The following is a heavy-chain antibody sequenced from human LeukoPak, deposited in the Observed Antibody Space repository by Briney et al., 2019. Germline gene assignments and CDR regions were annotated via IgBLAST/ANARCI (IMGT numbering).Heavy chain of an antibody. J-gene: IGHJ4*02. CDR1: GFTFSSYG. CDR3: AREVHSSYYFDY. CDR2: ISYDGSNK. V-gene: IGHV3-30*03. D-gene: IGHD6-13*01. Sequence: GGSLRLSCAASGFTFSSYGMHWVRQAPGKGLEWVAVISYDGSNKYYADSVKGRFTISRDNSKNTLYLQMNSLRAEDTAVYYCAREVHSSYYFDYWGQGTLVTVSS.